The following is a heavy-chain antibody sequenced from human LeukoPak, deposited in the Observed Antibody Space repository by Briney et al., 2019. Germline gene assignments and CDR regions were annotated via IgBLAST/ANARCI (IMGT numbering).Heavy chain of an antibody. J-gene: IGHJ3*02. D-gene: IGHD3-22*01. CDR1: GVSFSSGSCN. CDR3: AREAYDNSGSDAFNI. CDR2: ISYSGST. V-gene: IGHV4-61*01. Sequence: PSETLSLTCTVSGVSFSSGSCNWSWSRQPPGKGLEWIGYISYSGSTDYHPSLKSRVTISVDTSKKQFSLKLSSVTAADTAVYYCAREAYDNSGSDAFNIWGPGTMVTVSS.